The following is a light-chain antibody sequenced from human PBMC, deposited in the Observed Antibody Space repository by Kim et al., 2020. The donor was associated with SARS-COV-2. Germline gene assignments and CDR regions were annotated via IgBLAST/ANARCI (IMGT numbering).Light chain of an antibody. V-gene: IGLV1-47*01. CDR1: SSNIGRNY. J-gene: IGLJ3*02. CDR2: RNN. CDR3: AAWDDSLSCWV. Sequence: QSVLTQPPSASGTPGQRVTISCSGSSSNIGRNYVYWYQQLPGTAPKLLIYRNNQRPSGVPDRFSGSKSGTSASLAISGLRSEDEADYYCAAWDDSLSCWVFGGGTKVTVL.